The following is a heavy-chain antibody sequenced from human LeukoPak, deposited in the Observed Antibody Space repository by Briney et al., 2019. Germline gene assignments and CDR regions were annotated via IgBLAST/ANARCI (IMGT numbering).Heavy chain of an antibody. CDR2: IIPIFGTA. D-gene: IGHD3-10*01. V-gene: IGHV1-69*01. CDR1: GGTFNSYA. J-gene: IGHJ4*02. CDR3: ARSLYQIRGVIITPLGY. Sequence: GSSVKVSCKASGGTFNSYAISWVRQAPGQGLEWMGGIIPIFGTANYAQKFQGRVTITADESTSTAYMELSSLRSEDTAVYYCARSLYQIRGVIITPLGYWGQGTLVTVSS.